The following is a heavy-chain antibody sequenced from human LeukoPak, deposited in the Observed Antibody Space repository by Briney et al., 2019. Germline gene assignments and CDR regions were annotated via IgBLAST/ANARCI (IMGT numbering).Heavy chain of an antibody. CDR3: TSVSAGLIEY. J-gene: IGHJ4*02. Sequence: LSLTCTVSGGSISSYYWSWIRQPAGKGLEWVGRITNKAKAFTTEYAASVKGRFSISRDDSNNSLFLQMNSLKTEDTAAYFCTSVSAGLIEYWGQGTLVTVSS. D-gene: IGHD3-16*01. CDR1: GGSISSYY. V-gene: IGHV3-72*01. CDR2: ITNKAKAFTT.